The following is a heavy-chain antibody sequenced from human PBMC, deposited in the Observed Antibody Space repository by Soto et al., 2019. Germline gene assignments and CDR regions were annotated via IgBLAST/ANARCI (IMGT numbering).Heavy chain of an antibody. V-gene: IGHV4-34*01. CDR2: INHSGST. D-gene: IGHD2-2*01. Sequence: PSETLSLTCAVYGGSFSGYYWSWIRQPPGKGLEWIGEINHSGSTNYNPSLKSRVTISVDTSKNQFSLKLSSVTAADTAVYYCARGVVVPAPRSYYYYYYMDVWGKGTTVTVSS. J-gene: IGHJ6*03. CDR1: GGSFSGYY. CDR3: ARGVVVPAPRSYYYYYYMDV.